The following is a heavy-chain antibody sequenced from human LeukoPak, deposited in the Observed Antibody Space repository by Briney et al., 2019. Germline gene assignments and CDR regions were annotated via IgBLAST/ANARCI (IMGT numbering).Heavy chain of an antibody. D-gene: IGHD2-21*02. CDR1: GFTFSSYG. Sequence: GGSLRLSCAASGFTFSSYGMHWVRHAPGKGLVWVSRINNDGSNRIYADSVKGRFTISRDSAKNTLFLQMDSLRGEDTAVYYCVRGTSRNKGYGGDDAYWGQGTRVIGFS. J-gene: IGHJ4*02. CDR2: INNDGSNR. CDR3: VRGTSRNKGYGGDDAY. V-gene: IGHV3-74*01.